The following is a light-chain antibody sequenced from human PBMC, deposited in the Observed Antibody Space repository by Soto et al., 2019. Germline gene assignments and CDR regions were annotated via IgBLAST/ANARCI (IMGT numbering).Light chain of an antibody. CDR2: DAS. Sequence: TQSPATLSLSPGERATLSCRASQNVGTYLAWYQQKPGQAPRLLISDASNRATAIPARFRGSGSETDFTLTISGLEPEDYGIYYCQQRSDWPLLTFGGGTRVEIK. CDR1: QNVGTY. CDR3: QQRSDWPLLT. V-gene: IGKV3-11*01. J-gene: IGKJ4*01.